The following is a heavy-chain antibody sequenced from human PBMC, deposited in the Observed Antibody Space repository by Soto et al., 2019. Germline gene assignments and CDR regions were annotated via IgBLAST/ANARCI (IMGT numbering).Heavy chain of an antibody. CDR3: VKDRFIDY. J-gene: IGHJ4*02. Sequence: PGGSLRLSCAASGFAFSSYAMSWVRQAPGKGLEWVSAISGSGGSTYYADSVKGRFTISRDNSKNTLYLQMSSLRPEDTAIYYCVKDRFIDYWGQGTLVTVSS. CDR1: GFAFSSYA. V-gene: IGHV3-23*01. CDR2: ISGSGGST.